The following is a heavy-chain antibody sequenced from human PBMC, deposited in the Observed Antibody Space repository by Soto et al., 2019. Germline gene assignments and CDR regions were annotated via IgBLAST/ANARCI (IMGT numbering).Heavy chain of an antibody. J-gene: IGHJ6*02. CDR3: ARSKWRLNYYNGMVV. Sequence: ASVKVSCKPSGYSFSDYFIQWVRQAPGQGLEWVAWINPKTAATNYAKKFQGRVSLTWDTSSTTAYMELTRLRPDDTAVYYCARSKWRLNYYNGMVVWGQGTTVTVSS. CDR1: GYSFSDYF. D-gene: IGHD5-12*01. V-gene: IGHV1-2*02. CDR2: INPKTAAT.